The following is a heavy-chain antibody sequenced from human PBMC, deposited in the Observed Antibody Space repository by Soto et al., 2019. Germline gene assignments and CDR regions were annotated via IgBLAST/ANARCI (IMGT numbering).Heavy chain of an antibody. D-gene: IGHD2-15*01. Sequence: SETLSLTCSVSCDSVSNYYWSWFRQPAGKGLEWIGRIYTGGSTNYNPSLKSRVTLSVDTSKNQFSLRLTSVAAADTAVYYCARANVGPPGGGSWTMPFDFWGQGTLVTVSS. J-gene: IGHJ4*02. CDR3: ARANVGPPGGGSWTMPFDF. V-gene: IGHV4-4*07. CDR2: IYTGGST. CDR1: CDSVSNYY.